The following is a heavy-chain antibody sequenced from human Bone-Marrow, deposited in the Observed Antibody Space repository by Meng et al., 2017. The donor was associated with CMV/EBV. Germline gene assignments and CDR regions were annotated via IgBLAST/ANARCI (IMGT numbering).Heavy chain of an antibody. J-gene: IGHJ4*02. CDR3: ARHYNGAGYLEWFFDY. V-gene: IGHV5-51*01. CDR1: GYSFTNYW. D-gene: IGHD3-3*01. Sequence: KVSCKADGYSFTNYWIGWVRQMPGKGLEWMGITKPGDSEIQYSPSFQGQVTISADKSISTAYLQWGSLRASDTAMYYCARHYNGAGYLEWFFDYWGQGTRVTVYS. CDR2: TKPGDSEI.